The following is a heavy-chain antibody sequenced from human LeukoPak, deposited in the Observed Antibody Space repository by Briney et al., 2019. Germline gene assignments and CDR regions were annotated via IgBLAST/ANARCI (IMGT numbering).Heavy chain of an antibody. D-gene: IGHD6-19*01. J-gene: IGHJ3*01. CDR3: ARSGSSGPPPL. V-gene: IGHV4-34*01. CDR2: INHSGST. CDR1: GGSFSGYY. Sequence: SEILSLTCAVYGGSFSGYYWSWIRQPPGKGLEWIGEINHSGSTNYNPSLKSRVTVSVDTSKNQFSLRLTSVTAADTAVYYCARSGSSGPPPLWGQGTMVTVSS.